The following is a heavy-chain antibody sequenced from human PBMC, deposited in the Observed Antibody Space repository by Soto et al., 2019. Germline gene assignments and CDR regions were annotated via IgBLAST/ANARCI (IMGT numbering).Heavy chain of an antibody. J-gene: IGHJ4*02. CDR3: ARGRDRISY. V-gene: IGHV4-34*01. Sequence: PSETLSLTCAVYGGSFSGYYCSWIRQPPWKGLEWIGEINHSGITNYNPSLKSRVTISVDTSKNQFSLKLSSVTAADTAVYYCARGRDRISYCGQGTLVTVSS. CDR2: INHSGIT. D-gene: IGHD2-15*01. CDR1: GGSFSGYY.